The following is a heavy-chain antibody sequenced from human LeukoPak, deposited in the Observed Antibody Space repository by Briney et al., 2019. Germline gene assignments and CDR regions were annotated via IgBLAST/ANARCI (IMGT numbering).Heavy chain of an antibody. D-gene: IGHD2-21*02. CDR1: GGSISSGGYY. J-gene: IGHJ5*02. CDR3: ARGPHIVVVTAIPRVNNWFDP. Sequence: PSETLSLTCTVSGGSISSGGYYWSWIRQHPGKGLEWIGYIYYSGSTYYNPSLESRVTISVDTSKNQFSLKLSSVTAADTAVYYCARGPHIVVVTAIPRVNNWFDPWGQGTLVTVSS. V-gene: IGHV4-31*03. CDR2: IYYSGST.